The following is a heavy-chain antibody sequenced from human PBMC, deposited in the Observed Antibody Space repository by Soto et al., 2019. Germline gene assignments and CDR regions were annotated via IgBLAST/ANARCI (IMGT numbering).Heavy chain of an antibody. CDR1: GFTFSSYA. CDR3: AKVRDYDILTGSYYFDY. CDR2: ISGSGGST. Sequence: EVQLLESGGGLVQPGGSLRLSCAASGFTFSSYAMSWVRQAPGKGLEWVSAISGSGGSTYYADSVKGRFTISRDNSKNTLYLQMNSLRAEDTAVYYCAKVRDYDILTGSYYFDYWGQGTLVTVSS. J-gene: IGHJ4*02. D-gene: IGHD3-9*01. V-gene: IGHV3-23*01.